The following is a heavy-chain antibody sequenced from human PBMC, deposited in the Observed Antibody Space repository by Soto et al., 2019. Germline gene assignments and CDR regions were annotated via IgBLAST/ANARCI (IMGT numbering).Heavy chain of an antibody. CDR1: GFTFSSYA. CDR3: AKDRNYYGSGTRRSSWFDP. J-gene: IGHJ5*02. CDR2: ISGSGGST. D-gene: IGHD3-10*01. Sequence: GGSLRLSCAASGFTFSSYAMSWVRQAPGKGLEWVSAISGSGGSTYYADSVKGRFTISRDNSKNTLYLQMNSLRAEDTAVYYCAKDRNYYGSGTRRSSWFDPWGQGTLVTVSS. V-gene: IGHV3-23*01.